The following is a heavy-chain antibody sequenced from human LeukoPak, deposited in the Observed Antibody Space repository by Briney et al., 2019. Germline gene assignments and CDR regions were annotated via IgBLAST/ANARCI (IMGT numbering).Heavy chain of an antibody. CDR2: TYYRSKWFN. V-gene: IGHV6-1*01. Sequence: SQTLSLTCAISGDSVSNNSAAWSWIRQSPSRGLEWLGRTYYRSKWFNEYAQSVKSRITINPDTSKNQFSLQLNSVTPEDAAMYYCTRAGGPGGYDYSYWGQGTLVTVSS. D-gene: IGHD5-12*01. CDR1: GDSVSNNSAA. J-gene: IGHJ4*02. CDR3: TRAGGPGGYDYSY.